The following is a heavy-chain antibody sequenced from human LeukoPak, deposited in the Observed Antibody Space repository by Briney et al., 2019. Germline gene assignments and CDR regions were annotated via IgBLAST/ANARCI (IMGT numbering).Heavy chain of an antibody. D-gene: IGHD2-2*01. CDR3: ARLVRYYYMDV. Sequence: SETLSLTCTVSGASMNSGSYYWSWLRQPAGKGLEWIGRISTSGHTNYNPSLKSRVTMSVDTSKNQFSLKLSSVTAADTAVYYCARLVRYYYMDVWGKGTTVTVSS. J-gene: IGHJ6*03. CDR1: GASMNSGSYY. CDR2: ISTSGHT. V-gene: IGHV4-61*02.